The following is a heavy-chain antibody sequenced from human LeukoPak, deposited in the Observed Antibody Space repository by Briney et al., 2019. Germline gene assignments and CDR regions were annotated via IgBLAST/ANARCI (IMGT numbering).Heavy chain of an antibody. CDR2: ISAYNGNT. CDR1: GYTFTSYG. J-gene: IGHJ6*02. Sequence: ASVKASCKASGYTFTSYGISWVRQAPGQGLEWMGWISAYNGNTNYAQKLQGRVTMTTDTSTSTAYMELRSLRSDDTAVYYCARDLSPLGRYYYGMDVWGQGTTVTVSS. CDR3: ARDLSPLGRYYYGMDV. V-gene: IGHV1-18*01.